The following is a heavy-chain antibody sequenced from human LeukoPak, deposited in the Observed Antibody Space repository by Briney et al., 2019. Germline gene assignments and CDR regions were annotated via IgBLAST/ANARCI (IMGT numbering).Heavy chain of an antibody. V-gene: IGHV4-59*01. CDR2: IYCSGST. J-gene: IGHJ4*02. Sequence: PSASLSPTCTVAAGSISSYCWSWIRHPAGNWLEWIGYIYCSGSTNYNPSLKSQVTISVDTSKNQFSLKLSSVTAADTAVYDCAGNSYRSHFDYWGQGTLVTVSS. CDR1: AGSISSYC. D-gene: IGHD5-18*01. CDR3: AGNSYRSHFDY.